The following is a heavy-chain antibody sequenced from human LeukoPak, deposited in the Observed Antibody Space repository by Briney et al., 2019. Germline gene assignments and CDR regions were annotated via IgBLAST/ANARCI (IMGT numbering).Heavy chain of an antibody. D-gene: IGHD1-26*01. CDR2: INPNSGGT. J-gene: IGHJ3*01. CDR1: GYTFTGYY. CDR3: AREWDDAFDV. Sequence: ASVKVSCKASGYTFTGYYMHWVRQAPGQGLEWTGWINPNSGGTNYAQKFQGRVTMTRDTSFITAYMELSRLRSDDTAVYYCAREWDDAFDVWGQGTMVTVSS. V-gene: IGHV1-2*02.